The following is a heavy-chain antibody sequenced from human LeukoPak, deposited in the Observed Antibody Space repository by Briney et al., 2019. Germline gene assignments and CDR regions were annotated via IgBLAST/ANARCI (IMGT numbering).Heavy chain of an antibody. Sequence: GGSLRRSCAASGFTFSSYAMSWVRQAPGKGLESVSAISGSGGSTYYADSVKGRFTISRDNSKNTLYLQMNSLRAEDTAVYYCAKLRGAARPYYFDYWGQGTLVTVSS. J-gene: IGHJ4*02. V-gene: IGHV3-23*01. CDR1: GFTFSSYA. CDR2: ISGSGGST. D-gene: IGHD6-6*01. CDR3: AKLRGAARPYYFDY.